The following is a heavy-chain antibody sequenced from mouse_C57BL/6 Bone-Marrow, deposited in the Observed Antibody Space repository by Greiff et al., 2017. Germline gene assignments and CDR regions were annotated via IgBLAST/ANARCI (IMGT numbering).Heavy chain of an antibody. D-gene: IGHD6-5*01. CDR2: IWSGGST. Sequence: VQLQQSGPGLVQPSQSLSITCTVSGFSLTSYGVHWVRQSPGKGLEWLGVIWSGGSTDYNAAFISRLSISKDNSKSKVFFKMNSLQADDAAIYYCASYALYAMDYWGQGTSVTVSS. J-gene: IGHJ4*01. V-gene: IGHV2-2*01. CDR3: ASYALYAMDY. CDR1: GFSLTSYG.